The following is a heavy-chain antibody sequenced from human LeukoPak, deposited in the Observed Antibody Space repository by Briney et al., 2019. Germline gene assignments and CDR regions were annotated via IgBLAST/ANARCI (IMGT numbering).Heavy chain of an antibody. CDR2: ISYSGST. CDR1: GGSISSRSNY. J-gene: IGHJ5*02. D-gene: IGHD6-13*01. CDR3: ARHLGSSWYFSFDP. V-gene: IGHV4-39*01. Sequence: SETLSLTCTVSGGSISSRSNYWGWIRQPPGKGLEWIGSISYSGSTYYNPSLKSRATISVDTSKNQFSLKLRSVTAADTAVYYCARHLGSSWYFSFDPWGQGTLVTVSS.